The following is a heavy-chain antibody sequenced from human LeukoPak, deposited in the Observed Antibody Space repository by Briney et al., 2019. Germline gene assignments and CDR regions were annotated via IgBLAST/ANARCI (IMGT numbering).Heavy chain of an antibody. Sequence: GGSLRLSCAASGFTFSSYGMHWVRQAPGKGLEWVAVISYDGSNKYYADSVKGRFTISRDNSKNTLYLQMNCLRAEDTAVYYCAKALTFYSGSYDYWGQGTLVTVSS. CDR1: GFTFSSYG. V-gene: IGHV3-30*18. J-gene: IGHJ4*02. CDR3: AKALTFYSGSYDY. D-gene: IGHD1-26*01. CDR2: ISYDGSNK.